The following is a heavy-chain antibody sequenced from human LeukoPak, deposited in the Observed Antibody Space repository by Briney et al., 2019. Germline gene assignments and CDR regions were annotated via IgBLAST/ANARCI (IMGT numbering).Heavy chain of an antibody. CDR3: ARPSFRAFDI. V-gene: IGHV5-51*01. J-gene: IGHJ3*02. CDR2: IYPGDSDT. CDR1: GYSFSTYW. D-gene: IGHD3-16*01. Sequence: GESLKISCKGSGYSFSTYWIGWVRQMPGKGLEWMGIIYPGDSDTRYSPSFQGQVIISVDKSISTAYLQWSSLKASDTAIYYCARPSFRAFDIWGQGTMVTASS.